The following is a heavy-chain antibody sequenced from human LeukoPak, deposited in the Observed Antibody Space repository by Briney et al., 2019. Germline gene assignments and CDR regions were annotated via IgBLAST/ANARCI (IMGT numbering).Heavy chain of an antibody. V-gene: IGHV1-8*01. CDR2: MNPNSGAT. J-gene: IGHJ4*02. CDR1: GYTFTSYD. D-gene: IGHD6-6*01. CDR3: ARDRLYSSSSGGY. Sequence: ASVKVSCKASGYTFTSYDINWLRQATGQGPEWMGWMNPNSGATGYAQKFQGRVTMTRSTSINTAYMELSSLRSEDTAVYYCARDRLYSSSSGGYWGQGTLVTVSS.